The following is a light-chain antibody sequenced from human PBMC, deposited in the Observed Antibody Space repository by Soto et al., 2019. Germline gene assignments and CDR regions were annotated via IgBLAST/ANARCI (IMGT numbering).Light chain of an antibody. CDR2: GAS. J-gene: IGKJ1*01. V-gene: IGKV3-15*01. CDR1: QSVSSN. Sequence: EIVMTQSPATLSVSPGERATLSCRASQSVSSNLAWYQQQPGQAPRFLIYGASTRATGIPAMFSGSGAGTEFTLTSSRLQSEDFAVYYCQQYNNWPTFGQGTKVEIK. CDR3: QQYNNWPT.